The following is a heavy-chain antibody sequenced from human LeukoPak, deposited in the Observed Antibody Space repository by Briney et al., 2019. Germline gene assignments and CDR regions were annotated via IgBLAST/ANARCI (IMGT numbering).Heavy chain of an antibody. V-gene: IGHV3-74*01. CDR2: TNADGSIT. Sequence: QSGGSLRLSCAASGFSFSTYWMHWVRQVPATGPVWVSRTNADGSITDYTDSVKGRFTISRDNAKDTLYLQMNSLRPEDTAVYYCGRDLGGRGGAWGQGTLVTVYS. CDR3: GRDLGGRGGA. J-gene: IGHJ5*02. CDR1: GFSFSTYW. D-gene: IGHD3-16*01.